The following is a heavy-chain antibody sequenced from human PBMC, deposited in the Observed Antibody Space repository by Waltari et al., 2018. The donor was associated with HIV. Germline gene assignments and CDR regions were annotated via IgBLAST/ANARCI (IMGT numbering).Heavy chain of an antibody. D-gene: IGHD3-22*01. CDR3: AKEGRGSSGRGFTY. Sequence: EVQLLESGGGWVQPGGSLRLPGAASGFTFSSYAMSWVRQAPGKGLEWVSAISGSGGSTYYADSVKGRFTISRDNSKNTLYLQMNSLRAEDTAVYYCAKEGRGSSGRGFTYWGQGTLVTVSS. V-gene: IGHV3-23*01. CDR1: GFTFSSYA. J-gene: IGHJ4*02. CDR2: ISGSGGST.